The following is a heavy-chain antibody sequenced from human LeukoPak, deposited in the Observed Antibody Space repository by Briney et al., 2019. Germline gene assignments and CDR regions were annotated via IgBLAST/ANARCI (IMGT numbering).Heavy chain of an antibody. D-gene: IGHD3-22*01. CDR2: ISSSGSTI. J-gene: IGHJ4*02. CDR1: GFTFSSYE. V-gene: IGHV3-48*03. CDR3: ARSFYYDNSGWEIDY. Sequence: PGGSLRLSCAASGFTFSSYEMNWVRQAPGKGLEWLSYISSSGSTIYYADSVKGRFTISRDNAKNSLYLQMNSLRAEDTAVYYCARSFYYDNSGWEIDYWGQGTLVTVSS.